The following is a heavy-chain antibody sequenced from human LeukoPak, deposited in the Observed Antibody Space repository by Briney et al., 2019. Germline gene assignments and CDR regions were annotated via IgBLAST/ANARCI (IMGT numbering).Heavy chain of an antibody. CDR2: ISSYSNYT. CDR3: ARDRTVTTPRLVGDY. J-gene: IGHJ4*02. Sequence: ASVKLTRTSSGYTFSDYAISWVRQPPGQGLEWMGWISSYSNYTNYLQNLQGRVTMTTDTSTSTAYLELRSLRSDDTAVYYCARDRTVTTPRLVGDYWGGETGVSVSS. V-gene: IGHV1-18*01. CDR1: GYTFSDYA. D-gene: IGHD4-17*01.